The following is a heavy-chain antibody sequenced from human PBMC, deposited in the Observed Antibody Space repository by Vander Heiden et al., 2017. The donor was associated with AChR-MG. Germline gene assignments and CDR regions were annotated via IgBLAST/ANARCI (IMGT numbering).Heavy chain of an antibody. CDR1: VRSFSGYY. V-gene: IGHV4-34*01. Sequence: VHLQPSAPGLFQSPVTLPLSGAVQVRSFSGYYWSWIRQPPGKGLEWIGEINHSGSTNYNPSLKSRVTISVDTSKNQFSLKLSSVTAADTAVYYCARHLRCLEWLFYPPWGQGTLVTVSS. D-gene: IGHD3-3*01. CDR3: ARHLRCLEWLFYPP. J-gene: IGHJ5*02. CDR2: INHSGST.